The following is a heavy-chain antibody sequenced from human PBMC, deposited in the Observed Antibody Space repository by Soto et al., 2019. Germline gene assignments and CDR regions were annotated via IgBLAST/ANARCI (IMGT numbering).Heavy chain of an antibody. D-gene: IGHD4-17*01. V-gene: IGHV4-4*02. CDR1: GGSISSSNW. CDR2: IYHSGST. CDR3: AREDTRGSSWFTVTTGWFDP. J-gene: IGHJ5*02. Sequence: TSETLSLTCAVSGGSISSSNWWSWVRQPPGKGLEWIGEIYHSGSTNYNPSLKSRVTISVDKSKNQFSLKLSSVTAADTAVYYCAREDTRGSSWFTVTTGWFDPWGQGTLVTVSS.